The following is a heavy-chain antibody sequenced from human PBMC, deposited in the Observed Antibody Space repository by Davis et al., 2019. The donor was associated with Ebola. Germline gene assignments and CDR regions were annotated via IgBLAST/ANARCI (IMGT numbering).Heavy chain of an antibody. V-gene: IGHV5-51*01. D-gene: IGHD3-10*01. CDR3: AGLGKSLYYYGMDV. CDR1: GYTSASYW. J-gene: IGHJ6*02. CDR2: IYPGDFDT. Sequence: PGGSLRLSCKTSGYTSASYWIGWVRQTPGKGLEWMGIIYPGDFDTKYSPSFRGQVTISADKSISTAYLQWSSLKASDTAMYYCAGLGKSLYYYGMDVWGQGTTVTVSS.